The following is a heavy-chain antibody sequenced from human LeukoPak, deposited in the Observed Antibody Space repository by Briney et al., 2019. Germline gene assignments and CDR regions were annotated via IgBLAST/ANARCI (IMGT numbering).Heavy chain of an antibody. V-gene: IGHV3-7*03. CDR1: GFTFSSYW. D-gene: IGHD3-3*01. CDR3: ATFRFLGT. CDR2: IKPGGNEK. Sequence: GGSLRLSCEASGFTFSSYWMSWVRQAPGKGLEWVANIKPGGNEKYYVDSVKGRFTISRDNAKNSLYLQMNSLRAEDTAVYYCATFRFLGTWGQGTMVTVSP. J-gene: IGHJ3*01.